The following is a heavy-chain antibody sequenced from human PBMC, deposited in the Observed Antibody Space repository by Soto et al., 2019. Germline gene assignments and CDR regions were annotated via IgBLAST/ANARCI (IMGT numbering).Heavy chain of an antibody. CDR2: IIPIFGTA. D-gene: IGHD3-3*01. Sequence: SVKVSCKASGGTFSSYAISWVRQAPGQGLDWMGGIIPIFGTANYAQKFQGRVTITADESTSTAYMELSSLRSEGTAVYYCARPPPVLRFLEWLSGGMDVWGQGTTVAVSS. CDR1: GGTFSSYA. V-gene: IGHV1-69*13. CDR3: ARPPPVLRFLEWLSGGMDV. J-gene: IGHJ6*02.